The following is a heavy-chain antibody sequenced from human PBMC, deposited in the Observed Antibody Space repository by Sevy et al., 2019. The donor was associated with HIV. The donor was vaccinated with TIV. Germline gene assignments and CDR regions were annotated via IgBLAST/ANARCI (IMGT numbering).Heavy chain of an antibody. D-gene: IGHD3-22*01. Sequence: GGSLRLSCAASGFTFSNYAMNWVRQAPGKGLEWVSTIFDSFYGSGDTTYYADSVKGRFTISRDNSKNTVFLQMNSLRAEDTAIYYCAGGRYDSSGSFDAFDIWGQGTMVTVSS. J-gene: IGHJ3*02. CDR3: AGGRYDSSGSFDAFDI. CDR1: GFTFSNYA. V-gene: IGHV3-23*01. CDR2: IFDSFYGSGDTT.